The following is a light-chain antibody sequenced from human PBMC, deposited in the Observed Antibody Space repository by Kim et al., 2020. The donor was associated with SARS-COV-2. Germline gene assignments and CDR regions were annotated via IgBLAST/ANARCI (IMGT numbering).Light chain of an antibody. J-gene: IGKJ1*01. CDR3: LQHNDYPRA. Sequence: ASVGDRVTITCRASQSISSYLNWDQKKPGKAPKLLIYVACSVQSGVPARCSGSGSGAEFTLTISSLQPEDFATYYCLQHNDYPRAFGQGTKVDIK. V-gene: IGKV1-17*01. CDR2: VAC. CDR1: QSISSY.